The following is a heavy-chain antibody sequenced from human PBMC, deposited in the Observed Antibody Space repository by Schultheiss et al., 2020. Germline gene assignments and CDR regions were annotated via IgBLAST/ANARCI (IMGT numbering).Heavy chain of an antibody. Sequence: SETLSLTCAVYGGSFSGYYWSWIRQPPGKGLEWIGEINRSGSTNYNPSLKSRVTISVDTSKNQFSLKLSSVTAADTAVYYCAREIGPAYYYYYYMDVWGKGTTVTVSS. CDR2: INRSGST. CDR3: AREIGPAYYYYYYMDV. D-gene: IGHD2-21*01. CDR1: GGSFSGYY. V-gene: IGHV4-34*01. J-gene: IGHJ6*03.